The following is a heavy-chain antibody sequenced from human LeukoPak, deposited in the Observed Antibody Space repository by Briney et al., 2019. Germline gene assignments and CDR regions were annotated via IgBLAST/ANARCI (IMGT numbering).Heavy chain of an antibody. CDR3: ARRPQGNWFDP. V-gene: IGHV4-39*01. J-gene: IGHJ5*02. Sequence: PSETLSLTCTVSGGSISSSSYYWGWIRQPPGKGLEWIGGIYYSGSTYYNPSLKSRVTISVDTSKNQFSLKLSSVTAADTAVYYCARRPQGNWFDPWGQGTLVTVSS. CDR2: IYYSGST. CDR1: GGSISSSSYY.